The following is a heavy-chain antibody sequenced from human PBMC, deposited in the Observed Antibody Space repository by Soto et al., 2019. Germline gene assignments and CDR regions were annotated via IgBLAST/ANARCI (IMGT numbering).Heavy chain of an antibody. Sequence: QVQLQESGPGLVKPSGTLSLTCAVSSGSISSSNWWSWVRQPPVKGLEGIGEIYHSGSANYNPSPKSRVTISVDKSKNPFSLKLSSVTAADTAVYYCARDYDFWRGTKMGYWGQGTLVTVSS. V-gene: IGHV4-4*02. D-gene: IGHD3-3*01. CDR3: ARDYDFWRGTKMGY. CDR2: IYHSGSA. CDR1: SGSISSSNW. J-gene: IGHJ4*02.